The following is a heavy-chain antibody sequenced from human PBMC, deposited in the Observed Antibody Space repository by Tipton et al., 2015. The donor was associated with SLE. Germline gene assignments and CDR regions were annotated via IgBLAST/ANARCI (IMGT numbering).Heavy chain of an antibody. CDR2: IYYSGST. J-gene: IGHJ4*02. Sequence: TLSLTCAVSGYSISSGYYWGWIRQPPGKGLEWIGSIYYSGSTYYNPSLKSRVTISVDTSKNQFSLKLSSVTAADTAVYYCARDRGGWYDFDYWGQGTLVTVSS. CDR1: GYSISSGYY. CDR3: ARDRGGWYDFDY. V-gene: IGHV4-38-2*02. D-gene: IGHD6-19*01.